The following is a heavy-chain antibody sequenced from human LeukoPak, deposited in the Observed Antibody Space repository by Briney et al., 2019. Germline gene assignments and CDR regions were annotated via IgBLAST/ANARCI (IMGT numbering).Heavy chain of an antibody. CDR2: ISGSGGST. CDR3: AKDPYSGSYYGYYYYGMDV. D-gene: IGHD1-26*01. CDR1: GFTFSSYS. J-gene: IGHJ6*02. V-gene: IGHV3-23*01. Sequence: GGSLRLSCAASGFTFSSYSMNWVRQAPGKGLEWVSAISGSGGSTYYADSVKGRFTISRDNSKNTLYLQMNSLRAEDTAVYYCAKDPYSGSYYGYYYYGMDVWGQGTTVTVSS.